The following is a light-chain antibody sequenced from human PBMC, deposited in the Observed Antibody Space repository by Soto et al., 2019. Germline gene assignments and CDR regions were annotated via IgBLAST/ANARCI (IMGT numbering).Light chain of an antibody. CDR3: QQRSDWPWT. V-gene: IGKV3-11*01. CDR1: ESVTNY. CDR2: DVS. Sequence: EIVLTQSPSTLSLSPGERGTPSCRASESVTNYLAWYQQKPGQAPRLLVYDVSNRATGIPARFSGGGSGTDFTLTISNLEPEDFAVYYRQQRSDWPWTFGQGTRWIS. J-gene: IGKJ1*01.